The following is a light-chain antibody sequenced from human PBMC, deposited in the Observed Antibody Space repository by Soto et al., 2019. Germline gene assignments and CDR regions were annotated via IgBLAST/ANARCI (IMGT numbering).Light chain of an antibody. V-gene: IGLV2-14*01. Sequence: QSALTQPASVSGSPGQSITISCTGTSSDVGGYNYVSWYQQHPGKAPKLMIYDVSNRPSGVSIRFSGSKSGNTASLTISGLQAEDEADYYCSSYTSSSTLVVFGGGPKLTVL. CDR2: DVS. CDR1: SSDVGGYNY. CDR3: SSYTSSSTLVV. J-gene: IGLJ2*01.